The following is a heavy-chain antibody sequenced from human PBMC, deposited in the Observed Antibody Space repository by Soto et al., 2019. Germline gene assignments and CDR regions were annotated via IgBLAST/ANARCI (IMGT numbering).Heavy chain of an antibody. CDR2: INPNSGGT. CDR1: GYTFTGYY. J-gene: IGHJ6*02. V-gene: IGHV1-2*02. Sequence: QVQLVQSGAEVKKPGASVKVSCKASGYTFTGYYMHWVRQAPGQGLEWMGWINPNSGGTNYAQKFQGRVTMPRDTSISTAYMELSRLRSDDTAVYYCARGLERRYYYYGMDVWGQGTTVTVSS. D-gene: IGHD1-1*01. CDR3: ARGLERRYYYYGMDV.